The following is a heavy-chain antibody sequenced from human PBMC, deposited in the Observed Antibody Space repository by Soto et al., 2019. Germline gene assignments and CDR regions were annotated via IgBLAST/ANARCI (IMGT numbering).Heavy chain of an antibody. CDR2: IRSKANSYAT. CDR3: TRQSGVPAYYYYYMDV. Sequence: EVQLVESGGGLVQPGGSLKLSCVASGFTFSGSAMHWVRQASGKGLEWVGRIRSKANSYATAYAASVKGRFTISRDDSKNMAYLQMNSLQTEETAVYYCTRQSGVPAYYYYYMDVWGKGTTVTVSS. CDR1: GFTFSGSA. V-gene: IGHV3-73*01. D-gene: IGHD2-2*01. J-gene: IGHJ6*03.